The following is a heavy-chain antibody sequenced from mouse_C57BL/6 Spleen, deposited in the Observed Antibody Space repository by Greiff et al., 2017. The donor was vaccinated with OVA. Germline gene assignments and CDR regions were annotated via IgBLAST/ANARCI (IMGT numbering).Heavy chain of an antibody. V-gene: IGHV1-62-2*01. CDR2: FYPGSGSI. J-gene: IGHJ3*01. D-gene: IGHD1-1*01. Sequence: VKLMESGAELVKPGASVKLSCKASGYTFTEYTIHWVKQRSGQGLEWIGWFYPGSGSIKYNEKFKDKATLTADKSSSTVYMEISRLTSEDSAVYFCARHEDYYGSSYNWFAYWGQGTLVTVSA. CDR3: ARHEDYYGSSYNWFAY. CDR1: GYTFTEYT.